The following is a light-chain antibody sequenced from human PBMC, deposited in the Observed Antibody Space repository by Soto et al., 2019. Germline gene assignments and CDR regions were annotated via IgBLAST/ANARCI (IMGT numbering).Light chain of an antibody. CDR3: CSYAGSSTLV. J-gene: IGLJ2*01. CDR2: EGS. V-gene: IGLV2-23*01. Sequence: QSALTQPASVSGSPGQSITISCTGTSSDVGSYNLVSWYQQHPGKAPKLMIYEGSKRPSGVSNRFSGSKSGNTASLTISGLQAEDEADYDCCSYAGSSTLVFGGGTKVTV. CDR1: SSDVGSYNL.